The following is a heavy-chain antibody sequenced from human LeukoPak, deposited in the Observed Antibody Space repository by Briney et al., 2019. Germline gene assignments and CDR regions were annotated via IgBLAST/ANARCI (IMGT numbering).Heavy chain of an antibody. CDR1: GYTFTSYD. CDR2: INPSGGST. D-gene: IGHD3-22*01. CDR3: ARAPDSSGYYHYFDY. Sequence: GASVKVSCKASGYTFTSYDMHWVRQAPGQGLEWMGIINPSGGSTSYAQKFQGRVTMTRDTSTSTVYMELSSLRSEDTAVYYCARAPDSSGYYHYFDYWGQGTLVTVSS. J-gene: IGHJ4*02. V-gene: IGHV1-46*01.